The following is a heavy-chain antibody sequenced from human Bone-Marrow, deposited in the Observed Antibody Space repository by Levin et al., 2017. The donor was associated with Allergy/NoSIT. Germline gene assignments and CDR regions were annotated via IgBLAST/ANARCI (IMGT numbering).Heavy chain of an antibody. D-gene: IGHD3-22*01. CDR3: AKGSKYYGGSGYLDMYFDK. J-gene: IGHJ4*02. CDR1: GFIFGDYD. V-gene: IGHV3-9*01. CDR2: ISINSDKI. Sequence: GGSLRLSCAASGFIFGDYDMHWVRQAPGKGLEWVSGISINSDKIDYADSVKGRFTVSRDNANNLVYLRMNSLTSEDTALYYCAKGSKYYGGSGYLDMYFDKWGQGTLVTVSS.